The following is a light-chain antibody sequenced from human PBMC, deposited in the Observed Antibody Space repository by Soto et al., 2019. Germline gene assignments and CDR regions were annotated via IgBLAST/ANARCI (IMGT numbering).Light chain of an antibody. CDR1: SSDVGAYNY. Sequence: LTQPASVSGSPGQSITISCTATSSDVGAYNYVSWYQQYPGKAPKLMIYEVINRPSGVSNRFSGSKSGNTASLIISGLQAEDEADYYCSSYTSSSTLVFGGGTKLTVL. V-gene: IGLV2-14*01. CDR3: SSYTSSSTLV. CDR2: EVI. J-gene: IGLJ2*01.